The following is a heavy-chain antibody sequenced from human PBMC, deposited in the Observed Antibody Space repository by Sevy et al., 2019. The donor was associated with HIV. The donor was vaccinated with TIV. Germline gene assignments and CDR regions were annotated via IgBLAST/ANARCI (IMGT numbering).Heavy chain of an antibody. CDR3: AGVLGYRYYGSSGYDGFDI. Sequence: GGSLRLSCAASGFTFSDYYMSWIRQAPGKGLEWVSYISSSGSTIYYAGSVKGRFTISRDNAKNSLYLQMNSLRAEGTAAYYCAGVLGYRYYGSSGYDGFDIWGQGTMVTVSS. CDR2: ISSSGSTI. V-gene: IGHV3-11*01. D-gene: IGHD3-22*01. J-gene: IGHJ3*02. CDR1: GFTFSDYY.